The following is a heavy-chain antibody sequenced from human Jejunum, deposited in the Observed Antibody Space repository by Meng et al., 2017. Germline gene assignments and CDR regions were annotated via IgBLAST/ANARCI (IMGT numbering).Heavy chain of an antibody. J-gene: IGHJ4*02. V-gene: IGHV1-69*06. D-gene: IGHD3-9*01. CDR1: GGTFRRYG. CDR2: IIPIYGTA. Sequence: QVQLEQSETEVKKPGSSVKISCKASGGTFRRYGITWVRQAPGQGLEWMGGIIPIYGTANYAQKFQGRVTVTADKATNTAYMELSSLRSEDTAIYYCARDEPDILTGYEAYWGQGTLVTVSS. CDR3: ARDEPDILTGYEAY.